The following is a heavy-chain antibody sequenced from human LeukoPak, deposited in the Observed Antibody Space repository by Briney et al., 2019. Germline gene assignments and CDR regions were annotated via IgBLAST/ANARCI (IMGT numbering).Heavy chain of an antibody. V-gene: IGHV4-59*04. CDR2: VYHSGSA. D-gene: IGHD3-16*01. CDR1: GGSISSYY. J-gene: IGHJ6*03. CDR3: ARRAFFYYYYMDV. Sequence: PSETRSLTCTVSGGSISSYYWSWIRQPPGKGLEWIGSVYHSGSAYYNPSLKSRVTISVDTSKNQFSLKLSSVTAADTAVYYCARRAFFYYYYMDVWGKGTTVTISS.